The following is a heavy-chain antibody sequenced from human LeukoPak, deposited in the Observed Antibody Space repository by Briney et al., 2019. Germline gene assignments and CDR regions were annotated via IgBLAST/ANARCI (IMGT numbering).Heavy chain of an antibody. J-gene: IGHJ4*02. CDR2: ISSSGSTI. CDR3: AKVGLTVTTILDYFDY. V-gene: IGHV3-48*03. D-gene: IGHD4-11*01. CDR1: GFTFSSYE. Sequence: PGGSLRLSCAASGFTFSSYEMNWVRQAPGKGLEWVSYISSSGSTIYYADSVEGRFTISRDNSKNTLYLQMNSLRAEDTAIYYCAKVGLTVTTILDYFDYWGQGTLVTVSS.